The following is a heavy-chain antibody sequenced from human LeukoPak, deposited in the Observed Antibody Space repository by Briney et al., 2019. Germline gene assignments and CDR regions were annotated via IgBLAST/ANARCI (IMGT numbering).Heavy chain of an antibody. J-gene: IGHJ6*03. CDR2: IKQDGSEK. D-gene: IGHD3-3*01. V-gene: IGHV3-7*01. CDR1: GFTFSSYW. Sequence: GGSLRLSCAASGFTFSSYWMSWVRQAPGKGLEWVANIKQDGSEKYYVDSVKGRFTISRDNAKNSLYLQMNSLRAEDTAVYYRARASSGEAYDFWSGYYYYYYYYVDVWGKGTTVTVSS. CDR3: ARASSGEAYDFWSGYYYYYYYYVDV.